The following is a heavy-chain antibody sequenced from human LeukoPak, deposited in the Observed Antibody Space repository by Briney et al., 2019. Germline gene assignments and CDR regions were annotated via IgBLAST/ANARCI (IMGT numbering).Heavy chain of an antibody. Sequence: SVKVSCKASGGTFSSYAISWVRQAPGQGLEWMGGIIPIFGTANYAQKFQGRVTITTDESTSTPYMELSSLRSEDTAVYYCARALSVDTAMVNRIYYYYYYMDVWGKGTTVTVSS. CDR1: GGTFSSYA. V-gene: IGHV1-69*05. CDR3: ARALSVDTAMVNRIYYYYYYMDV. D-gene: IGHD5-18*01. J-gene: IGHJ6*03. CDR2: IIPIFGTA.